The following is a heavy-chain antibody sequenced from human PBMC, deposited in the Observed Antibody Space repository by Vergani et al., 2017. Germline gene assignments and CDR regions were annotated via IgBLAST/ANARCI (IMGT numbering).Heavy chain of an antibody. CDR3: AKRTTAPVY. CDR2: ISYDGSNK. D-gene: IGHD4-17*01. CDR1: GFTFSSYG. Sequence: QVQLVESGGGVVQPGRSLRLSCAASGFTFSSYGMHWVRQAPGQGLEWVAVISYDGSNKYYADSVKGRFTISRDNSKNTLYLQMNSLRAEDTAVYYCAKRTTAPVYWGQGTLVTVSS. V-gene: IGHV3-30*18. J-gene: IGHJ4*02.